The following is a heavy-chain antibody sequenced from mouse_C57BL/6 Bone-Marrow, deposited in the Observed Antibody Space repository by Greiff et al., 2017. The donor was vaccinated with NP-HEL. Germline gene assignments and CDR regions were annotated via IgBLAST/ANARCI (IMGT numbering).Heavy chain of an antibody. CDR2: IWSGGST. J-gene: IGHJ4*01. CDR3: ARRGDVSSYYAMDY. V-gene: IGHV2-2*01. Sequence: VMLVESGPGLVQPSQSLSITCTVSGFSLTSYGVHWVRQSPGKGLEWLGVIWSGGSTDYNAAFISRLSISKDNSKSQVFFKMNSLQADDTAIYYCARRGDVSSYYAMDYWGQGTSVTVSS. CDR1: GFSLTSYG.